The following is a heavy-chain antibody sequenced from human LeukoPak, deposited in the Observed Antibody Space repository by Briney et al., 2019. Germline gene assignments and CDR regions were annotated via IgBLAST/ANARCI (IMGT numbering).Heavy chain of an antibody. Sequence: PSETLSLTCSVSGDSISTSSYYWGWIRQPAGKGLEWIGRISGSGTITYNPALQSRLSISIDTSKNQFSLKLMSVTAADTAVYYCARDSGTTGEVKFDPWGQGTLVTVSS. CDR3: ARDSGTTGEVKFDP. CDR1: GDSISTSSYY. D-gene: IGHD3-10*01. J-gene: IGHJ5*02. V-gene: IGHV4-61*02. CDR2: ISGSGTI.